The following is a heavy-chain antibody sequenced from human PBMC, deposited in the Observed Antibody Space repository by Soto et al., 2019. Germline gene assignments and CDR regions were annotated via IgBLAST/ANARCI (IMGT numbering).Heavy chain of an antibody. D-gene: IGHD2-15*01. J-gene: IGHJ6*03. CDR2: IRSKTNNYAT. V-gene: IGHV3-73*01. CDR3: TRHAGGQGEHSFYYYFMDV. CDR1: GFPLSDSA. Sequence: EVHLVESGGGLVQPGGSLKLACLASGFPLSDSAIHWVRKASGKGLEWVGRIRSKTNNYATTYGAPVRGRFTLSRDDSTNTGYLQMHNLERADGAVYYCTRHAGGQGEHSFYYYFMDVWGKGTTFSV.